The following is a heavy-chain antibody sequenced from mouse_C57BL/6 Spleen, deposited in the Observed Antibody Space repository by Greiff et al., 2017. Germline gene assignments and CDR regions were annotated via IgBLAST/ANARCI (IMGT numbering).Heavy chain of an antibody. J-gene: IGHJ1*03. V-gene: IGHV1-72*01. CDR3: ARYYSGSSWYFDV. CDR2: IDPNSGGT. D-gene: IGHD1-1*01. Sequence: VQLQQPGAELVKPGASVKLSCKASGYTFTSYWMHWVKQRPGRGLEWIGRIDPNSGGTKYNEKFKSKATLTVDKHSSTAYMQLSSLTSEDSAFYYFARYYSGSSWYFDVWGTGPTVTVSS. CDR1: GYTFTSYW.